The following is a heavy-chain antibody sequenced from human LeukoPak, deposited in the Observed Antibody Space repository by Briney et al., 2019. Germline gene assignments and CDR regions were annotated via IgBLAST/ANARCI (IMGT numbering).Heavy chain of an antibody. D-gene: IGHD6-19*01. CDR2: IRSKANSYAT. V-gene: IGHV3-73*01. J-gene: IGHJ4*02. Sequence: GGSLRLSCAASGFTFSGSAMHWVRQASGKGLEWVGRIRSKANSYATAYAASVKGRFTISRDDSKNTAYLQMSSLKTEDTAVYYCTRRLDVAVPGNHPFHYWGQGTLVTVSS. CDR1: GFTFSGSA. CDR3: TRRLDVAVPGNHPFHY.